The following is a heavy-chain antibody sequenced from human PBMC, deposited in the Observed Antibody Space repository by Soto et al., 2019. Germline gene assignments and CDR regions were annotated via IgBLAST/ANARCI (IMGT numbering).Heavy chain of an antibody. Sequence: QVQLQESGPGLVKPSHTLSLTCTVSGGSISSGGYYWSWIRQHPGKGLEWVGYIYYSGSTYYNPSLKSRVTISVDTSKNQFSLKLGSVTAADTAVYYCARGAYGDYGLGAFDIWGQGTMVTVSS. CDR2: IYYSGST. CDR3: ARGAYGDYGLGAFDI. CDR1: GGSISSGGYY. D-gene: IGHD4-17*01. J-gene: IGHJ3*02. V-gene: IGHV4-31*03.